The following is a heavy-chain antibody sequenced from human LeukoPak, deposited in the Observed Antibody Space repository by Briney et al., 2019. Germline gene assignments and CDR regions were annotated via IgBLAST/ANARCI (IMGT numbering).Heavy chain of an antibody. V-gene: IGHV1-18*01. Sequence: RASVKVSCKASGYTFTSYGISWVQQAPGQGLEWMGWISAYNGNTNYAQKLQGRVTMTTDTSTSTAYMELRSLRSDDTAVYYCARVKGAWFGELFSHYYYGMDVWGQGTTVTVSS. CDR3: ARVKGAWFGELFSHYYYGMDV. CDR1: GYTFTSYG. J-gene: IGHJ6*02. D-gene: IGHD3-10*01. CDR2: ISAYNGNT.